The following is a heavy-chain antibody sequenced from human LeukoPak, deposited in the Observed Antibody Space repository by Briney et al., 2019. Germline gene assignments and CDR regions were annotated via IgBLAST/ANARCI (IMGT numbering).Heavy chain of an antibody. Sequence: PSETLSLTCTVSGGSISSYYWSWIRQPAGKGLEWIGRIYTSGSTNYNPSLKSRVTMSVDTSKSQFSLKLSSVTAADTAVYYCARVQAINYYGSGSYYIEWFDPWGQGTLVTVSS. CDR2: IYTSGST. D-gene: IGHD3-10*01. V-gene: IGHV4-4*07. CDR1: GGSISSYY. CDR3: ARVQAINYYGSGSYYIEWFDP. J-gene: IGHJ5*02.